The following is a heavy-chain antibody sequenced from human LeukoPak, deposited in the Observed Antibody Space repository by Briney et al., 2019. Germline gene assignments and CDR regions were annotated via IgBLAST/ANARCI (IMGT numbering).Heavy chain of an antibody. CDR3: ARGFDSKSTYFDY. CDR2: IYYSGTT. Sequence: SETLSLSCTVSGGSISNSYWNWIRQPPGKGLEWIGYIYYSGTTEYNPSLRSRVTISVDTSKNQFSLRLTSVTAADTAVYYCARGFDSKSTYFDYWGQGTLVTVSS. J-gene: IGHJ4*02. D-gene: IGHD5-12*01. CDR1: GGSISNSY. V-gene: IGHV4-59*01.